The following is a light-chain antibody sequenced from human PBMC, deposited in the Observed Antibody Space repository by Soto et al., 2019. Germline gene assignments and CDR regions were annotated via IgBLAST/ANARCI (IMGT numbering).Light chain of an antibody. V-gene: IGLV7-46*01. CDR1: TGPVTNGHF. J-gene: IGLJ1*01. CDR3: LLSYSGRLYV. CDR2: DTD. Sequence: QTVVTQEPSLTVSPGGTVTLTCGSSTGPVTNGHFPYWFQQKPGQAPRPLIYDTDTKHSWTPARFSGSLLGDKAALTLSGAQPEDEADYYCLLSYSGRLYVFGPGTKVTV.